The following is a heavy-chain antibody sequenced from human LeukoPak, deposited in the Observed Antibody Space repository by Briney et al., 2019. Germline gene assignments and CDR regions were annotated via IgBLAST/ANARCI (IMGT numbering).Heavy chain of an antibody. CDR2: IKQDESEK. Sequence: PGGSLRLSCAASDFTFSNYWMTWVRQAPGKVLEWVANIKQDESEKYYVDSVKGRFTISRDNAKNSLYLQMNSLRAEDTAVYYCARYYGSGKYDSWGQGTLVTVSS. V-gene: IGHV3-7*04. CDR3: ARYYGSGKYDS. D-gene: IGHD3-10*01. CDR1: DFTFSNYW. J-gene: IGHJ4*02.